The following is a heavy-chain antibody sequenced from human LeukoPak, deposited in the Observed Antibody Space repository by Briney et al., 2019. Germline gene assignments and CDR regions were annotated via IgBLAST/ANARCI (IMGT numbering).Heavy chain of an antibody. CDR1: GFTFSSYA. CDR3: ANLPGAPSIAFDI. Sequence: GGSLRLSCAASGFTFSSYAMSWVRQAPGKGLEWVSAISGSGGSTYYADSVKGRFTISRDISKNTMYLQMNSLRAEDTAVYYCANLPGAPSIAFDIWGQGTMVTVSS. V-gene: IGHV3-23*01. CDR2: ISGSGGST. D-gene: IGHD1-26*01. J-gene: IGHJ3*02.